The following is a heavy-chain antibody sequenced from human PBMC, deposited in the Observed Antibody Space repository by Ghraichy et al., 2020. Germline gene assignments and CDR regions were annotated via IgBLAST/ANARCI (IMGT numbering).Heavy chain of an antibody. V-gene: IGHV5-51*01. D-gene: IGHD3-9*01. CDR1: GYNFNTHW. J-gene: IGHJ4*02. CDR2: VYPGDSDT. Sequence: GESLNISCKVSGYNFNTHWIAWVRQMPGKGLEWMGIVYPGDSDTTYNPPFQGHVTISADKSINTVYLQWNSLKASDTAMYYCARHGGPTDMLTPYDYWGQGTLVTVS. CDR3: ARHGGPTDMLTPYDY.